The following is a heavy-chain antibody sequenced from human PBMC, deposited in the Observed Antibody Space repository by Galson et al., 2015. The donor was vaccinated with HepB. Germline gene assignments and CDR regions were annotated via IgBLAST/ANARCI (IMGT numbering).Heavy chain of an antibody. CDR1: GYTFTSYD. D-gene: IGHD4-23*01. Sequence: SVKVSCKASGYTFTSYDINWVRQATGQGLEWMGWMNPNSGNTGYAQKFQGRVTMTKNTSISTAYMELSSLRSEDTAIYYCARGKSFGNSLGDYWGQGTLVTVSS. CDR3: ARGKSFGNSLGDY. V-gene: IGHV1-8*01. CDR2: MNPNSGNT. J-gene: IGHJ4*02.